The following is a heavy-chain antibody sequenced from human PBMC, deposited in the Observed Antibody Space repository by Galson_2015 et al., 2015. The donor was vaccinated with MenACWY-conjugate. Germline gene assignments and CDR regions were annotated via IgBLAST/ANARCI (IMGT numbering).Heavy chain of an antibody. CDR3: AREIVVAPAASWGDYYYGMDV. D-gene: IGHD2-2*01. CDR1: GYTFTNYA. CDR2: INAGNGNT. Sequence: SVKVSCKASGYTFTNYAMHWVRQAPGQRLEWMGWINAGNGNTKYSQKFQGRVTITSDTSASTAYMELSSLRSEDTAVYYCAREIVVAPAASWGDYYYGMDVWGRGTMVTVSS. J-gene: IGHJ6*02. V-gene: IGHV1-3*01.